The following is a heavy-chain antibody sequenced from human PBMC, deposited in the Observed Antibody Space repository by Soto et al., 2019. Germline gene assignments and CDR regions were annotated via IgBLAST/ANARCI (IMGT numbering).Heavy chain of an antibody. D-gene: IGHD1-26*01. CDR2: IYDGGST. CDR1: GGSISNVNYC. Sequence: QVQLQESGPGLVKPSQTLSLTCAVSGGSISNVNYCWSWIRPSPDKGLEWIGHIYDGGSTFTNPSLSSRLTILVDTSNTQISPEPSSFTAPDTAVYSWTRVPSWDKGDYWGQGILVSVYS. J-gene: IGHJ4*02. V-gene: IGHV4-30-4*01. CDR3: TRVPSWDKGDY.